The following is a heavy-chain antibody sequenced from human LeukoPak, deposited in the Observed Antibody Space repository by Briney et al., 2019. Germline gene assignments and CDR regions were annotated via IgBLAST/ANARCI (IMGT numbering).Heavy chain of an antibody. V-gene: IGHV1-3*01. CDR3: ATLGADYYDSSGYYMVQH. CDR1: EYTFTSYA. CDR2: INAGNGNT. Sequence: ASVKVSCKASEYTFTSYAMQWVRQAPGQRLEWMGWINAGNGNTKYSQKFQGRVTITRDTSASTAYMELSSLRSEDTAVYYCATLGADYYDSSGYYMVQHWGQGTLVTVSS. J-gene: IGHJ1*01. D-gene: IGHD3-22*01.